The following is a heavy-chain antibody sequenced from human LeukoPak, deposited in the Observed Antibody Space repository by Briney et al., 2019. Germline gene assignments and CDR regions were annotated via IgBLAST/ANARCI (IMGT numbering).Heavy chain of an antibody. D-gene: IGHD2-2*01. V-gene: IGHV3-23*01. J-gene: IGHJ4*02. CDR1: GFTFSSYA. Sequence: QAGGPLRLSCAASGFTFSSYAMSWVRQAPGKGLEWVSAISGSGGSTYYADSVKGRFTISRDNSKNTLYLQMNSLRAEDTAVYYCAKGSTIVVVPAAADYWGQGTLVTVSS. CDR3: AKGSTIVVVPAAADY. CDR2: ISGSGGST.